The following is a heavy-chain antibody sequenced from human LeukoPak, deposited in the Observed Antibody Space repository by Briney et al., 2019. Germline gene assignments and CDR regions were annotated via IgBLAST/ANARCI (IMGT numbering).Heavy chain of an antibody. D-gene: IGHD3-9*01. CDR2: IWYDGSNK. Sequence: GGSLRLSCAASGFTFSSYGMHWVRQAPGKGLEWVAVIWYDGSNKYYADSVKGRFTISRDNSKNTLYLQMNSLRAEDTAVYYCARDDYNILTGYYKGLDFDYWGQGTLVTVSS. J-gene: IGHJ4*02. CDR3: ARDDYNILTGYYKGLDFDY. V-gene: IGHV3-33*01. CDR1: GFTFSSYG.